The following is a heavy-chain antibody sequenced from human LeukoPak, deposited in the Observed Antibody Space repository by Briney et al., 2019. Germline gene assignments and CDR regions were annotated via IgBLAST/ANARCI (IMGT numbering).Heavy chain of an antibody. CDR2: ISYIGST. CDR1: ADSFSSHY. Sequence: PSETLSLTCAVSADSFSSHYWTWIRQPPGKGLEWIGYISYIGSTNYNPSLKSRVTISIDTYKNQFSLKLSSVTAADPAAYYCARDLVTVTKGFDIWGQGTMVSVSS. J-gene: IGHJ3*02. CDR3: ARDLVTVTKGFDI. D-gene: IGHD4-17*01. V-gene: IGHV4-59*11.